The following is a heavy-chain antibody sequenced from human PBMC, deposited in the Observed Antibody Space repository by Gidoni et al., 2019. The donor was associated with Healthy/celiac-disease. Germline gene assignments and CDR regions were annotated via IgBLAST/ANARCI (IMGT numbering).Heavy chain of an antibody. CDR2: ITYSGST. CDR3: ATFTMVRGVDY. Sequence: QVQLQESGPGLVKPSETLSLTCTVSGGSISSSYWSWIRQPPGEGLEWIGFITYSGSTNYNPSLKSRVTISVHTSKNQFSLKLSSVTAADTALYYCATFTMVRGVDYWGQGTLVTVSS. CDR1: GGSISSSY. J-gene: IGHJ4*02. V-gene: IGHV4-59*01. D-gene: IGHD3-10*01.